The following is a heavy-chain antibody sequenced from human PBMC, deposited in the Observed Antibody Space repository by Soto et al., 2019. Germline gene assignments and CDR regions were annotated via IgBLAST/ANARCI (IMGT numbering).Heavy chain of an antibody. D-gene: IGHD4-4*01. V-gene: IGHV3-30-3*02. CDR3: AKPHRDVYSTAFFYH. Sequence: QVQLVESGGGVVQPGRSLRLSCAASGFTFSSYAMHWVRQAPGKGLEWVAVISYDGSNKYYADSVKGRFTISRDNSKNTVYLQMNSLRAEDTAVYYCAKPHRDVYSTAFFYHWGQGTLVTVSS. J-gene: IGHJ4*02. CDR2: ISYDGSNK. CDR1: GFTFSSYA.